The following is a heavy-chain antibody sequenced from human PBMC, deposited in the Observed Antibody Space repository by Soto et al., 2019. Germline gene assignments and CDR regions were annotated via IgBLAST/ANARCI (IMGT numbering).Heavy chain of an antibody. CDR3: ARSMYYDFWSGYRYYYYYGMDV. D-gene: IGHD3-3*01. V-gene: IGHV1-69*13. Sequence: SVQVSCKASGGTFSSYAISWVRQAPGQGLEWMGGIIPIFGTANYAQKFQGRVTITADESTSTAYMELSSLRSEDTAVYYCARSMYYDFWSGYRYYYYYGMDVWGQGTTVTVSS. J-gene: IGHJ6*02. CDR1: GGTFSSYA. CDR2: IIPIFGTA.